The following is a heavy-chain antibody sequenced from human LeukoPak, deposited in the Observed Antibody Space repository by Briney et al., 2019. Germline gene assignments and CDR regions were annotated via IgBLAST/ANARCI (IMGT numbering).Heavy chain of an antibody. J-gene: IGHJ4*02. CDR1: GGSISSSSYY. CDR2: IYYSGST. CDR3: ARGAVVTTI. D-gene: IGHD3-22*01. V-gene: IGHV4-39*07. Sequence: SETLSLTCTVSGGSISSSSYYWGWIRQPPGKGLEWIGSIYYSGSTYYNPSLKSRVTISVDTSKNQFSLKMRSATAADTAVYFCARGAVVTTIWGQGALVTVSS.